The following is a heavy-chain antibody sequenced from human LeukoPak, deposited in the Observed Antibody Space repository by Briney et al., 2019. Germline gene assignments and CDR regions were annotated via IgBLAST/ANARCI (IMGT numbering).Heavy chain of an antibody. D-gene: IGHD1-1*01. J-gene: IGHJ3*02. CDR1: GYTFTGYY. V-gene: IGHV1-2*02. CDR2: INPNSGGT. CDR3: ASSLQLESHWAFDI. Sequence: ASVKVSCKASGYTFTGYYMHWVRQAPGQGLEWMGWINPNSGGTNYAQKFQGRVTMTRDTSISTAYMELSRLRSDDTAVYYCASSLQLESHWAFDIWGQGTMVTVSS.